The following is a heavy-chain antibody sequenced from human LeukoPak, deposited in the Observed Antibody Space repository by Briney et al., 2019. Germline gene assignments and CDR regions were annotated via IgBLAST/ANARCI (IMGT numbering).Heavy chain of an antibody. V-gene: IGHV3-30*04. D-gene: IGHD5-24*01. CDR2: ISFDGKKE. CDR3: ARASMATINYYYFYMDA. J-gene: IGHJ6*03. Sequence: PGRSLRLSCEASGFRLIKYAMHWVRQAPGRGLEWVAVISFDGKKEFYADSVKGRFTISRDNSKNALCLQMNSLQTDDTAIYYCARASMATINYYYFYMDAWGKGTTVTVSS. CDR1: GFRLIKYA.